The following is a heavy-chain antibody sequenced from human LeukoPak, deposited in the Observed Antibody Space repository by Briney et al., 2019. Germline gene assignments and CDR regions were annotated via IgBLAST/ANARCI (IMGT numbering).Heavy chain of an antibody. CDR3: AGRTPGPQLDEYVAYYFDL. Sequence: PSETLSLTCTVSGGSITTDCWIWIRQPPGKGLEWIAYIYSSGMTKYNPSLKSRGTISVDPSKNQLSLKLNSVTAADTAVYYCAGRTPGPQLDEYVAYYFDLWGQGTLVTVSS. CDR2: IYSSGMT. V-gene: IGHV4-4*09. CDR1: GGSITTDC. D-gene: IGHD3/OR15-3a*01. J-gene: IGHJ4*02.